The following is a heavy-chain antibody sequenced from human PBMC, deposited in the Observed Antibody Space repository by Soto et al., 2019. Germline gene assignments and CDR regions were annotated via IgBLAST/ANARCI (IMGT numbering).Heavy chain of an antibody. CDR2: ISPNSGGT. Sequence: AKVRSKACGLALDGKYRQSLRQSHGKGLEWMGWISPNSGGTSYAQKFKGRVTMNRDTSITTAYMELSRLSSDEMAVYYCAESGSCFRPSLGYLDYWGQGTLVTVS. V-gene: IGHV1-2*02. CDR3: AESGSCFRPSLGYLDY. CDR1: GLALDGKY. J-gene: IGHJ4*02. D-gene: IGHD2-15*01.